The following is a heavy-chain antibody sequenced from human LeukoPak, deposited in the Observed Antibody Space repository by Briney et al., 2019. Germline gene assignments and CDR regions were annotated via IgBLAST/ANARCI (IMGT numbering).Heavy chain of an antibody. Sequence: PGGSPRLSCAASGFTFSSYGMHWVRQAPGKGLEWVAATWYDGSNKYYADSVKGRFTISRDNSKNTLYLQMNSLRAEDTAVYFCARGGHCSTTSCSNYDGMDVWGQGTTLTVSS. CDR3: ARGGHCSTTSCSNYDGMDV. CDR2: TWYDGSNK. D-gene: IGHD2-2*01. J-gene: IGHJ6*02. V-gene: IGHV3-33*01. CDR1: GFTFSSYG.